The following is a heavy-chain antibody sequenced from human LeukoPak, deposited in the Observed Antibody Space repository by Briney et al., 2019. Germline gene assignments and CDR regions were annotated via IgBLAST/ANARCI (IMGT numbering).Heavy chain of an antibody. D-gene: IGHD6-19*01. CDR2: INHSGST. CDR1: GGSFSGYY. CDR3: ARGPGIAVEAPY. J-gene: IGHJ4*02. Sequence: PSETLSLTCAVYGGSFSGYYWSWIRQPPGKGLEWIGEINHSGSTNYNPSLKSRVTISVDTSKNQFSLKLSSVTAADTAVYYCARGPGIAVEAPYWGQGTLVTVSS. V-gene: IGHV4-34*01.